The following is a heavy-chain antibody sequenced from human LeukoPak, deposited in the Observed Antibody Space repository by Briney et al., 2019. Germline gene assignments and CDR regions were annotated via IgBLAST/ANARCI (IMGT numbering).Heavy chain of an antibody. D-gene: IGHD2-2*01. V-gene: IGHV3-21*05. Sequence: GGSLRLSGAASGFTFSRYAMNWFRQAPGKALNGVSYINTDSSDIHYADSVKGRFTISRDNARNTLYLQLSSLRAEDSGVYYCARDTFQPGLIDSWGQGTLVTVSS. CDR2: INTDSSDI. J-gene: IGHJ4*02. CDR3: ARDTFQPGLIDS. CDR1: GFTFSRYA.